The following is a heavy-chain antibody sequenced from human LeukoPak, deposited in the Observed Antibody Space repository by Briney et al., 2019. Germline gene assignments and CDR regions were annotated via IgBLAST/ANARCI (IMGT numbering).Heavy chain of an antibody. D-gene: IGHD6-13*01. CDR3: ARAGRTSSSSWYLGY. CDR2: ISAYNGNT. V-gene: IGHV1-18*01. J-gene: IGHJ4*02. CDR1: GYTFTSYG. Sequence: ASVKVSCKASGYTFTSYGISWVRQAPGQGLEWMGWISAYNGNTNYAQKLQGRVTMTTDTSTSTAYMELRSLRSDDTAVYYCARAGRTSSSSWYLGYWGQGTLVTVSS.